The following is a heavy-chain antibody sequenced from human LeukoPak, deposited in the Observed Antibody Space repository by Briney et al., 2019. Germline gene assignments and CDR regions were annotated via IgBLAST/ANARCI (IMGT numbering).Heavy chain of an antibody. CDR1: GFTFSDYY. CDR3: ASAATVTSAFGY. V-gene: IGHV3-11*03. Sequence: PGGSLRLSCAASGFTFSDYYMSWIRQAPGEGLEWVSYISSSNYTNYADSVKGRFTISRDNAKKSLYLQMNSLRPEDTAIYYCASAATVTSAFGYWGQGTLVTVSS. J-gene: IGHJ1*01. D-gene: IGHD4-17*01. CDR2: ISSSNYT.